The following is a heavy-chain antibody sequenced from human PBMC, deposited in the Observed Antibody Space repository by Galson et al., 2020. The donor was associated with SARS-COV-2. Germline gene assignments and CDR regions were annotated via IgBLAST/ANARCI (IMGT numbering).Heavy chain of an antibody. V-gene: IGHV3-7*05. CDR2: IKPDGSVK. Sequence: TGGSLRLSCVVSGLTITSDWMNWVRQTPERGLEWVANIKPDGSVKRYVDSVKGRCTISRDNAKNSLSLQMNSLGGEDTAMYYCATWGSTSNFWGQGTLVTVSS. J-gene: IGHJ4*02. D-gene: IGHD3-16*01. CDR1: GLTITSDW. CDR3: ATWGSTSNF.